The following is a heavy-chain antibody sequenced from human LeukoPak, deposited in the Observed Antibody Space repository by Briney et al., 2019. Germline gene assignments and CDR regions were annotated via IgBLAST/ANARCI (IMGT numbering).Heavy chain of an antibody. J-gene: IGHJ5*02. CDR3: AREASFYCSSTSCYGSGALDWFDP. D-gene: IGHD2-2*01. Sequence: ASVNVSCKASGGTFSSYAISWVRQAPGQGLEWMGGIIPIFGTANYAQRFQGRVTITADESTSTAYMELSSLRSEDTAVYYCAREASFYCSSTSCYGSGALDWFDPWGQGTLVTVSS. CDR2: IIPIFGTA. CDR1: GGTFSSYA. V-gene: IGHV1-69*13.